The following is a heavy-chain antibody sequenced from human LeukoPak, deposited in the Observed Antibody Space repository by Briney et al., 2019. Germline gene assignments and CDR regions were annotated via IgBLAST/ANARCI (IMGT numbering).Heavy chain of an antibody. CDR1: GFTFSSYW. D-gene: IGHD3-10*01. Sequence: GGSLRLSCAASGFTFSSYWMHWVRQAPGKGLVWVSRINSDGSSTSYADSVKGRFTISRDNAKNTLYLQMNSLRAEDTAVYYCARVGAPYYYGSGTASYYYYGMDVWGQGTTVTVSS. V-gene: IGHV3-74*01. J-gene: IGHJ6*02. CDR2: INSDGSST. CDR3: ARVGAPYYYGSGTASYYYYGMDV.